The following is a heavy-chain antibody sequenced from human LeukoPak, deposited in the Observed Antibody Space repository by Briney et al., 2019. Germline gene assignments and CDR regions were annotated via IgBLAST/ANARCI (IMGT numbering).Heavy chain of an antibody. CDR1: GNTFTTSW. CDR2: IYPGDSDT. V-gene: IGHV5-51*01. CDR3: ARIRRTYGDYGFDY. Sequence: GESLKISCKGAGNTFTTSWIGWVRQMPGKGLEWMGIIYPGDSDTRYSPSFQGQVTISADKSISTAYLQWSSLKASDTAMYYCARIRRTYGDYGFDYWGQGTLVTVSS. J-gene: IGHJ4*02. D-gene: IGHD4-17*01.